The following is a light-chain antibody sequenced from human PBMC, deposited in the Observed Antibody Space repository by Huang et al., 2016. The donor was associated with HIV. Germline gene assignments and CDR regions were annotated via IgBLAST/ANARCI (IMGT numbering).Light chain of an antibody. CDR3: QQCSNWQIT. CDR1: QTVSNY. Sequence: IVLTQSPATLSLSPGERATLSCRASQTVSNYLAWYQQKPGQAHRLLIYDASKRANGLPGRFTVSGSGTDFTLTVSSLEPVVFAIYYGQQCSNWQITFGQGTRLGIK. J-gene: IGKJ5*01. V-gene: IGKV3-11*01. CDR2: DAS.